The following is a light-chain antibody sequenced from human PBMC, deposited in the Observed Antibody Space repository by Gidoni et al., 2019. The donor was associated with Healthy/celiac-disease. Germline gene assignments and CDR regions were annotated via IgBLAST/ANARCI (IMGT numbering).Light chain of an antibody. Sequence: IQLTQSPSSLSASVGDRVTITCRASQGISSALAWYQQKPWKAPKLLIYDASSLESGVPSRFSGSGSGTDFTLTISSLHPEDFATYYCQQCNNYPLTFGGGTKVEIK. V-gene: IGKV1D-13*01. J-gene: IGKJ4*01. CDR2: DAS. CDR1: QGISSA. CDR3: QQCNNYPLT.